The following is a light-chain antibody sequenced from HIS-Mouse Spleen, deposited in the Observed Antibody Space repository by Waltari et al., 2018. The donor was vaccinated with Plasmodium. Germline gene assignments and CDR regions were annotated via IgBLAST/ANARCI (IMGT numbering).Light chain of an antibody. J-gene: IGLJ2*01. V-gene: IGLV2-23*01. Sequence: QSALTQPASVSGSPGQSLTISCTVTSSAVGSYNLVSCYQQHPGKAPKLMIYEGSKRPSGVSNRFSGSKSGNTASLTISGLQAEDEADYYCCSYAGSSTVVFGGGTKLTVL. CDR3: CSYAGSSTVV. CDR1: SSAVGSYNL. CDR2: EGS.